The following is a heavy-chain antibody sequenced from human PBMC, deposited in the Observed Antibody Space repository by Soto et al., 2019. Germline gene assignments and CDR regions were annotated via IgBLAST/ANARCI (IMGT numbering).Heavy chain of an antibody. CDR3: VRSPTVTTIIHVDY. D-gene: IGHD4-17*01. CDR2: IIPIFGTT. V-gene: IGHV1-69*08. CDR1: GDTFSTYT. J-gene: IGHJ4*02. Sequence: QVQLVQSGAEVKKPGSSVKVSCQTSGDTFSTYTISWVRQAPGQGLEWLGRIIPIFGTTSYAQKFQGRVTITADTSTSTTYMEPTTLRTQDTAVYYCVRSPTVTTIIHVDYWGQGTLVTVSS.